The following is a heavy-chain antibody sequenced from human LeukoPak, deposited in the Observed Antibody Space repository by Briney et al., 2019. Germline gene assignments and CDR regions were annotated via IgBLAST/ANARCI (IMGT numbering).Heavy chain of an antibody. V-gene: IGHV3-9*01. J-gene: IGHJ5*02. CDR1: GFTFDDYA. CDR2: ISWNSGSI. D-gene: IGHD6-13*01. Sequence: GRSLRLSCAASGFTFDDYAMHWVRQAPGKGLEWVSGISWNSGSIGYADPVKGRFTISRDNAKNSLYLQMNSLRAEDTALYYCAKAGYSSSWYSSRWFDPWGQGTLVTVSS. CDR3: AKAGYSSSWYSSRWFDP.